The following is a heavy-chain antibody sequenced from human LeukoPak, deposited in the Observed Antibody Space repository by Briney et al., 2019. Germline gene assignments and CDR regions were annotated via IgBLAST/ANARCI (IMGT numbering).Heavy chain of an antibody. CDR1: GGTFSSYA. D-gene: IGHD3-10*01. CDR2: IIPIFGTA. Sequence: SVKVSCKASGGTFSSYAISWVRQAPGQGLEWMGRIIPIFGTANYAQKFQERVTITRDMSTSTAYMELSSLRSEDRAVYYCAAGGYYGSGSALRYYYYMDVWGKGTTVTVSS. V-gene: IGHV1-69*05. J-gene: IGHJ6*03. CDR3: AAGGYYGSGSALRYYYYMDV.